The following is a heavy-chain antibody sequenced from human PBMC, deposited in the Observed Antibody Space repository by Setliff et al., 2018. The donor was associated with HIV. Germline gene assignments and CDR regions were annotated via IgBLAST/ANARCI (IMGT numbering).Heavy chain of an antibody. CDR1: GSNFRTRW. Sequence: GESLKISCKVSGSNFRTRWIGWVRQTPEKGLEWMGNIYPDDSDAEYNPSFEGHVTMSVDKSITTVYLQWTSLKSSDTAIYYCTRRRRAPGTEDLEAYWGQGTLVTVSS. D-gene: IGHD1-26*01. J-gene: IGHJ4*02. CDR3: TRRRRAPGTEDLEAY. CDR2: IYPDDSDA. V-gene: IGHV5-51*01.